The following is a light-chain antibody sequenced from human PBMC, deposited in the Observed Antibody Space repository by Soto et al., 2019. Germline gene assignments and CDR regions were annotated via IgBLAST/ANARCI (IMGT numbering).Light chain of an antibody. Sequence: SYELTQPPSLSVSPGQTAWIYCSGDALPEQYAYWYQQRSGQAPILLIYQYSGRPSGIPERFSGSTSGTTATLTISGVQAQDEADYYCQSADSSGTYVLFGGGTKLTVL. CDR3: QSADSSGTYVL. J-gene: IGLJ2*01. V-gene: IGLV3-25*03. CDR2: QYS. CDR1: ALPEQY.